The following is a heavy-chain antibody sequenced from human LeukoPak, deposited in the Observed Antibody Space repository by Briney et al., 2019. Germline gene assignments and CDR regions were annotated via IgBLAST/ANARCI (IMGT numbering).Heavy chain of an antibody. CDR3: ARETRGGCTNGVCYSNAFDI. D-gene: IGHD2-8*01. CDR1: GYTFTGYY. Sequence: GASVKVSCKASGYTFTGYYMHWVRQAPGQGLEWMGWINPNSGGTNYAQKFQGRVTMARDTSISTAYMELSRLRSDDTAVYYCARETRGGCTNGVCYSNAFDIWGQGTMVTVSS. CDR2: INPNSGGT. V-gene: IGHV1-2*02. J-gene: IGHJ3*02.